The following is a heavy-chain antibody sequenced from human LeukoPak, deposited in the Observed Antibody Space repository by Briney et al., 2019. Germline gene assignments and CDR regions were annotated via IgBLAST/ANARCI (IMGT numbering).Heavy chain of an antibody. V-gene: IGHV3-23*01. J-gene: IGHJ4*02. CDR2: ISAGGGST. D-gene: IGHD3-22*01. Sequence: GGSLTLSCAASGFTFSSYVMSWVRQAPGKGLEWVAVISAGGGSTYFADSVQGRFTISRDNSKNSLFLQMNSLRAEDTAVYYCARVASITMICDFWGQGTLVTVSS. CDR1: GFTFSSYV. CDR3: ARVASITMICDF.